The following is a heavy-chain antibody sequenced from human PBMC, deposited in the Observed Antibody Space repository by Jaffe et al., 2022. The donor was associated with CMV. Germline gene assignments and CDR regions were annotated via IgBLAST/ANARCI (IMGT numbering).Heavy chain of an antibody. J-gene: IGHJ1*01. Sequence: EVHLMESGGGLVQPGGSRRLSCVASGFTFSNYDMNWVRQAPGKGLEWISNITRSGSLTHYADSVKGRFTISRDNARSSLYLQMNSLRAEDTAIYYCASGGDCASGVCHDAAYFRNWGQGTVVAVSS. CDR2: ITRSGSLT. CDR3: ASGGDCASGVCHDAAYFRN. CDR1: GFTFSNYD. D-gene: IGHD2-15*01. V-gene: IGHV3-48*03.